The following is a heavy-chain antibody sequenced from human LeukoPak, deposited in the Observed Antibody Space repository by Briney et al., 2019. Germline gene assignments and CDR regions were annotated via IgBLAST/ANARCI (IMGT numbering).Heavy chain of an antibody. J-gene: IGHJ5*02. CDR1: GGSFSGYY. CDR3: ARRGYSVNWFDP. D-gene: IGHD5-12*01. Sequence: PSETLSLTCAVYGGSFSGYYWSWIRQPPGKGLEWIGYIYHSGSTYYNPSLKSRVTISLDRSQNQFSLKLTSVTAADTAVYYCARRGYSVNWFDPWGQGTLVTVSS. V-gene: IGHV4-34*01. CDR2: IYHSGST.